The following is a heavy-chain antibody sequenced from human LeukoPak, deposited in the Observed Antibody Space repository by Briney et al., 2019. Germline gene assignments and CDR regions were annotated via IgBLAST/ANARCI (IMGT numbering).Heavy chain of an antibody. D-gene: IGHD5-24*01. Sequence: ASVKVSCKASGYTFTGYFMHWVRQAPGQGLEWMGWINPNSGGTNYAQKFQGRVTMTRDTSISTAYMELSRLRSDDTAVYYCARPRRDGYYFDYWGQGTLVTVSS. V-gene: IGHV1-2*02. CDR3: ARPRRDGYYFDY. CDR1: GYTFTGYF. J-gene: IGHJ4*02. CDR2: INPNSGGT.